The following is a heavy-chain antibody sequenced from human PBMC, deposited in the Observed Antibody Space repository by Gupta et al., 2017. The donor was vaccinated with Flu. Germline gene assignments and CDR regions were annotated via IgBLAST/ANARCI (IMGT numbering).Heavy chain of an antibody. V-gene: IGHV3-7*01. CDR2: VKPDGSEK. CDR1: YW. CDR3: ARDSSPLRGYDALDF. D-gene: IGHD5-18*01. Sequence: YWMTWVRQAPGKGLEWVGNVKPDGSEKNYVDSGKGRFTISRDNVKNSLYLQMNSLRAEDTAVYYCARDSSPLRGYDALDFWGQGTMVTVSS. J-gene: IGHJ3*01.